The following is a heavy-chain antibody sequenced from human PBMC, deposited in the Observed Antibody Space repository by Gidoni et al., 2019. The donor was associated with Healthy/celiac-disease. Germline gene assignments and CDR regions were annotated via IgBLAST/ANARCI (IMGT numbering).Heavy chain of an antibody. J-gene: IGHJ4*02. CDR3: AREGDLGYCSGGSCYPSDY. D-gene: IGHD2-15*01. CDR2: IYTSGST. V-gene: IGHV4-61*02. Sequence: QVQLQESGPGLVKPSQTLSLTCTVSGGSISSGSYYWSWIRQPAGKGLEWIGRIYTSGSTNYNPSLKSRVTISVDTSKNQCSLKLSSVTAADTAVYYCAREGDLGYCSGGSCYPSDYWGQGTLVTVSS. CDR1: GGSISSGSYY.